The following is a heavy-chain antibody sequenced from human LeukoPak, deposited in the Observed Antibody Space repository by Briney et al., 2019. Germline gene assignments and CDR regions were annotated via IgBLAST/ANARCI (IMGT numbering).Heavy chain of an antibody. D-gene: IGHD5-18*01. J-gene: IGHJ4*02. CDR3: ARLRIKLWYNDY. Sequence: GGSLRLSCAASGFTFSNYYMSWVRQAPGKGLEWVSYISSSSSYTNYADPVKGRFTISRDNAKNSLYLQINSLRAEDTAVYYCARLRIKLWYNDYWGQRTLVTVSS. CDR1: GFTFSNYY. CDR2: ISSSSSYT. V-gene: IGHV3-11*06.